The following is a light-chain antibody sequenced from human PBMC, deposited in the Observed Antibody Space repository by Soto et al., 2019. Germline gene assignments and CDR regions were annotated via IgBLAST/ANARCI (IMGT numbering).Light chain of an antibody. J-gene: IGKJ1*01. V-gene: IGKV1-5*01. CDR2: DAS. Sequence: DIQITQSPSTLSASVGDRVTITCRVSQSISSWLAWYQQKPGKAPRLLIYDASSLESGVPSRFSGSGSETEFTLTISGLQPGDSATYYGQQYNSYSPTFGQGTEVDI. CDR1: QSISSW. CDR3: QQYNSYSPT.